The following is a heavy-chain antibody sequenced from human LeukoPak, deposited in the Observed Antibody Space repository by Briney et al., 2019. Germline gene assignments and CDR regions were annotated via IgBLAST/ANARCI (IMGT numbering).Heavy chain of an antibody. D-gene: IGHD2/OR15-2a*01. V-gene: IGHV3-33*01. Sequence: GGSLRLSCAASGFTFSNYGMHWVRQAPGKGLEWVALIWYDGSNKYYTDSVKGRLTISRDNSKDTLFLQMNSPRAEDTAVYYCAREGPRGNSQFDYWGQGTLVTVST. CDR2: IWYDGSNK. CDR1: GFTFSNYG. CDR3: AREGPRGNSQFDY. J-gene: IGHJ4*02.